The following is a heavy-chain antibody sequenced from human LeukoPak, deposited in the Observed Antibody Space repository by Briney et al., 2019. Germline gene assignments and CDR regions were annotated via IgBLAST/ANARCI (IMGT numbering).Heavy chain of an antibody. CDR3: ARALIMVGRYYFDY. V-gene: IGHV4-30-2*01. Sequence: TSETLSLTCAVSGVSISSGGYSWSWIRQPPGKGLEWIGYIYHSGSTYYNPSLKSRVTISVDRSKNQFSLKLSSVTAADTAVYYCARALIMVGRYYFDYWGQGTLVTVSS. CDR1: GVSISSGGYS. CDR2: IYHSGST. J-gene: IGHJ4*02. D-gene: IGHD3-10*02.